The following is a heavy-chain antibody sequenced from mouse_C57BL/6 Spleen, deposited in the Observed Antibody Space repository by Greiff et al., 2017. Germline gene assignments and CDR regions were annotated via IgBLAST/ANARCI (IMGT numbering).Heavy chain of an antibody. CDR3: TRGGLRLLFDY. D-gene: IGHD3-2*02. CDR1: GFTFSDAW. Sequence: EVKVEESGGGLVQPGGSMKLSCAASGFTFSDAWMDWVRQSPEKGLEWVAEIRNKANNHATYYAESVKGRFTISRDDSKSSVYLQMNSLRAEDTGIYYCTRGGLRLLFDYWGQGTTLTVSS. V-gene: IGHV6-6*01. J-gene: IGHJ2*01. CDR2: IRNKANNHAT.